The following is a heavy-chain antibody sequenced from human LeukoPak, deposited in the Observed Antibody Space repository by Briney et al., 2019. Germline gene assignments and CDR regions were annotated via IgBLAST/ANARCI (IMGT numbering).Heavy chain of an antibody. Sequence: GGSLRLSCAASGFTFNRYGMHWVRQAPGKGLEWVAVIWYDGSNKYYADSVKGRFTISRDTSKNTVYLQMNSLRAEDTALYYCAKDGVAADYVRRNSYYVDCWGQGTLVTVSS. CDR3: AKDGVAADYVRRNSYYVDC. V-gene: IGHV3-33*06. CDR1: GFTFNRYG. J-gene: IGHJ4*02. CDR2: IWYDGSNK. D-gene: IGHD6-13*01.